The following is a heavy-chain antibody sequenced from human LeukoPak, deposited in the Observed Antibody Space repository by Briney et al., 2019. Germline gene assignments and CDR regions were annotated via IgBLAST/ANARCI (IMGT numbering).Heavy chain of an antibody. CDR2: ISVSGGST. J-gene: IGHJ4*02. D-gene: IGHD3-9*01. CDR1: GFTFSSYA. V-gene: IGHV3-23*01. Sequence: GGSLRLSCAASGFTFSSYAMTWVRQAPGKGLEWVSTISVSGGSTYYADSVKGRFTISRDNSKNTLYLQMNSLRAEDTAVYYCASSHYDILTSFDYWGQGTLVTVSS. CDR3: ASSHYDILTSFDY.